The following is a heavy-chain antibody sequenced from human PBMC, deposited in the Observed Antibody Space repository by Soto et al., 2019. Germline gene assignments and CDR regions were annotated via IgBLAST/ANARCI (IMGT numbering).Heavy chain of an antibody. CDR2: ISLSSSTI. CDR1: GFTFSSYN. V-gene: IGHV3-48*01. J-gene: IGHJ6*03. CDR3: ARDSRNYYYYMDV. Sequence: EVQLVESGGGLVQPGGSLRLSCAASGFTFSSYNMNWVRQAPGKGLECISDISLSSSTIFYADSVKGRFTISRDNAKNSLYLQMNSLRAEDTAVYYCARDSRNYYYYMDVWGKGTTVTVSS.